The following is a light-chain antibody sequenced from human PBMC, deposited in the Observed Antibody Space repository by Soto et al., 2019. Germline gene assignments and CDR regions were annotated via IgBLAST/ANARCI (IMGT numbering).Light chain of an antibody. Sequence: QSVXTQPPSVXXXXXXRXXXXXXXXXXXIGNNAVNWYQQLPGKAPKLLIYYDDLLPSGVSDRFSGSKSGTSASLAISGLQSEDEADYYCAAWDDSLNGVVFGGGTKLTVL. V-gene: IGLV1-36*01. CDR3: AAWDDSLNGVV. CDR2: YDD. J-gene: IGLJ2*01. CDR1: XXXIGNNA.